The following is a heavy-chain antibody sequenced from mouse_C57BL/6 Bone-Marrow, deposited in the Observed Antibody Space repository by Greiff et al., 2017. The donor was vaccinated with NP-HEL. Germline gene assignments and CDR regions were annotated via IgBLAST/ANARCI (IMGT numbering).Heavy chain of an antibody. Sequence: VQLQQSGAELVRPGASVKLSCTASGFNIKDDYMHWVKQRPEQGLEWIGWIDPENGDTEYASKFQGKATITADTSSNPAYLQRSSLTSEDTAVYYCTPFYNYDYAMDYWGQGTSVTVSS. CDR3: TPFYNYDYAMDY. CDR2: IDPENGDT. CDR1: GFNIKDDY. V-gene: IGHV14-4*01. D-gene: IGHD1-3*01. J-gene: IGHJ4*01.